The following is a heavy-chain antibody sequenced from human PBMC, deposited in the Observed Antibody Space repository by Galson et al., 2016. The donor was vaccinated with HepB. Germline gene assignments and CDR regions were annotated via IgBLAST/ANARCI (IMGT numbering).Heavy chain of an antibody. Sequence: SLRLSCAVSGFLVNSNYMTWVRLAPGRGLEWVAIMYSGGSKPYAGSAKGRFTISRDTSSQTLFLEASDLRAEDTGIYYCARGYTSGVPFWWGQGTLVTVSS. CDR2: MYSGGSK. CDR3: ARGYTSGVPFW. D-gene: IGHD2-8*01. J-gene: IGHJ4*02. V-gene: IGHV3-53*01. CDR1: GFLVNSNY.